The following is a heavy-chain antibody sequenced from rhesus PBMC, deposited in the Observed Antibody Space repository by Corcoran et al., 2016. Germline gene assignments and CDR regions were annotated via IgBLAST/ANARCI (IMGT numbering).Heavy chain of an antibody. CDR3: AVSDYWNDDYFDY. V-gene: IGHV4-92*01. D-gene: IGHD1-7*02. Sequence: QVQLQESGPGLVKPSEPLSLTCPVSGGPISDSSSWTWIRPPPGQGLEWMGRIYGRCGSTSYNPSLKSRVTISKNTSKNQFSLKLSSVTAADTAVYYCAVSDYWNDDYFDYWGQGVLVTVSS. J-gene: IGHJ4*01. CDR1: GGPISDSSS. CDR2: IYGRCGST.